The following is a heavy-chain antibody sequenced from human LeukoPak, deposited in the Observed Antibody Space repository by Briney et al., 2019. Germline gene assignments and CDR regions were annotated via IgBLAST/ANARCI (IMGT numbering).Heavy chain of an antibody. CDR2: ISWNGGSI. CDR1: GFSFDAYA. V-gene: IGHV3-9*01. D-gene: IGHD4-23*01. CDR3: AKDVAGGNFLYCFHY. Sequence: GRSLRLSCAASGFSFDAYAMHWVRQVPGKGLEWVSGISWNGGSIAYADAVKGRFTISRDNAKNSLFLQMNSLRAEDTALYYCAKDVAGGNFLYCFHYWGQGTLVTVSS. J-gene: IGHJ4*02.